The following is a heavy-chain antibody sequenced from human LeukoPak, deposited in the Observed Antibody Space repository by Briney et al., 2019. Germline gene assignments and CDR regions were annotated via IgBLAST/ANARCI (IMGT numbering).Heavy chain of an antibody. Sequence: GGSLRLSCAASGFTFSSYAMSWVRQAPGKGLEWVSAISGSGGSTYYADSVKGRFTISRDNSKNTLYLQMNSLRAEDTAVYYCAGGEVVAATFNWFDPWGQGTLVTVSS. CDR2: ISGSGGST. CDR1: GFTFSSYA. CDR3: AGGEVVAATFNWFDP. D-gene: IGHD2-15*01. J-gene: IGHJ5*02. V-gene: IGHV3-23*01.